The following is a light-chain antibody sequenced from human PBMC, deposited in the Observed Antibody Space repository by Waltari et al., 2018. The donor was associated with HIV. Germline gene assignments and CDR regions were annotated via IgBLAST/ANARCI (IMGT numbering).Light chain of an antibody. CDR1: QSVSSSY. CDR2: GAS. Sequence: EIVLPQSPGTLSLSTGERAPLSCRASQSVSSSYLAWYQQKPGQAPRLLIYGASSRATGIPDRFSGSGSGTDFTLTISRLEPEDFAVYYCQQYGSSPYTFGQGTKLEIK. V-gene: IGKV3-20*01. J-gene: IGKJ2*01. CDR3: QQYGSSPYT.